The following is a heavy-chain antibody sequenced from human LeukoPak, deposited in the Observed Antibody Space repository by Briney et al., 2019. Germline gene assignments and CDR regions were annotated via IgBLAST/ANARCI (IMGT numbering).Heavy chain of an antibody. CDR2: IYYSGST. D-gene: IGHD2-2*01. CDR3: ARDYCSSTSCPSVFDY. V-gene: IGHV4-30-4*01. Sequence: SETLSLTCTVSGGSISSGDYYWSWIRQPPGKGLEWIGYIYYSGSTYYNPSLKSRVTISVDTSKNQFSLKLSSVTAADTAVHYCARDYCSSTSCPSVFDYWGQGTLVTVSS. J-gene: IGHJ4*02. CDR1: GGSISSGDYY.